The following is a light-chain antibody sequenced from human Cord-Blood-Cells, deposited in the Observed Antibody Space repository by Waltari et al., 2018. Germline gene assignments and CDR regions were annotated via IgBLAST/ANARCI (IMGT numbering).Light chain of an antibody. J-gene: IGLJ1*01. CDR3: SSYTSSSTRV. Sequence: QSVLTQPASVSGPPGQSITISCTGTSSDVGGYNYVPWYQQHPGKAPKLMIYEVSNRPSGVSNRFSGSKSGNMASLTISGLQAEDEADYYCSSYTSSSTRVFGTGTKVTVL. CDR1: SSDVGGYNY. V-gene: IGLV2-14*01. CDR2: EVS.